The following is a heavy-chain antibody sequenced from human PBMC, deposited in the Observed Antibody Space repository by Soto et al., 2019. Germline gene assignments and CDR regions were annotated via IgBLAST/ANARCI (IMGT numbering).Heavy chain of an antibody. CDR1: GGSIRSSSSY. Sequence: SETLSLTCTVSGGSIRSSSSYWGWDRQPPGKGLEWVGCIYYRGSTYCNPSLGSRVTISVDTSKNQFSLKLSSVTAADTAVYYCARASGYSSSWYPGNYYYYGMDVWGQGTTVTVSS. J-gene: IGHJ6*02. D-gene: IGHD6-13*01. V-gene: IGHV4-39*07. CDR3: ARASGYSSSWYPGNYYYYGMDV. CDR2: IYYRGST.